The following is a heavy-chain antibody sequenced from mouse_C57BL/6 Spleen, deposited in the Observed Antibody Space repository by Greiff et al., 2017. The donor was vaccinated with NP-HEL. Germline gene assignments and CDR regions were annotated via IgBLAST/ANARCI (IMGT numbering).Heavy chain of an antibody. Sequence: QVTLKESGPGILQPSQTLSLTCSFSGFSLSTFGMGVGWIRQPSGKGLEWLAHIWWDDVKYYNPALKSRLTISKDTSKNQVFLKIANVDTADTATYYCARMSNPPDWYFDVWGTGTTVTVSS. V-gene: IGHV8-8*01. CDR2: IWWDDVK. CDR1: GFSLSTFGMG. CDR3: ARMSNPPDWYFDV. D-gene: IGHD2-5*01. J-gene: IGHJ1*03.